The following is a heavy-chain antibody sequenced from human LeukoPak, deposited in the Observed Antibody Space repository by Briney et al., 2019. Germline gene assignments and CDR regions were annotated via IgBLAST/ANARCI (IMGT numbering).Heavy chain of an antibody. Sequence: SETVSLPRSVCGRSTSIYYWRWTRPPAGRAREWIVRIYTRGSHNQNPSLKSQVTMSGDTSQPQLSLKLRAVTAADTAVYYCSRIPAGWTVGATVSWGQGTLVTVSS. J-gene: IGHJ5*02. CDR2: IYTRGSH. CDR1: GRSTSIYY. D-gene: IGHD1-26*01. V-gene: IGHV4-4*07. CDR3: SRIPAGWTVGATVS.